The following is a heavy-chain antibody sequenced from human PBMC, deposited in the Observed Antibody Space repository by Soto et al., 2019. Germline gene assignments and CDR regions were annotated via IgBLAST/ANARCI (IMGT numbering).Heavy chain of an antibody. J-gene: IGHJ4*02. CDR2: IYYSGST. Sequence: QVQLQESGPGLVKPSQTLSLTCTVSGGSISSGDYYWSWIRQPPGKGLEWIGYIYYSGSTYYNPSLKSRVTRSVDTSKNQFSLKLSSVTAADTAVYYCARESCSSTSCYDDWGQGTLVTVSS. CDR3: ARESCSSTSCYDD. CDR1: GGSISSGDYY. D-gene: IGHD2-2*01. V-gene: IGHV4-30-4*01.